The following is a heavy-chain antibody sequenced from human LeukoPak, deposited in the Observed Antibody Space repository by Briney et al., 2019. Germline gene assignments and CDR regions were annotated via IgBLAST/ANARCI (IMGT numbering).Heavy chain of an antibody. D-gene: IGHD6-19*01. CDR2: ISSSGSTI. CDR1: GFTFSDYY. J-gene: IGHJ3*02. V-gene: IGHV3-11*01. Sequence: PGGSLRLSCAASGFTFSDYYMSWIRQAPGKGLGWVSYISSSGSTIYYADSVKGRFTISRDNAKNSLYLQMNSLRAEDTAVYYCARHSSGWYYGAFDIWGQGTMVTVSS. CDR3: ARHSSGWYYGAFDI.